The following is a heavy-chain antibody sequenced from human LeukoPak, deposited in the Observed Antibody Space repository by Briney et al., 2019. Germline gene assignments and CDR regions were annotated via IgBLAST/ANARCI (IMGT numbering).Heavy chain of an antibody. Sequence: GGSLRLSCAASGFTFNMYGMGWVRQAPGKWPEWVAAIADSGGNTYYADSVKGRFTISRDNSRNTLSLQMNSLRAEDTAVYYCAKGHNNYYLTIDYWGQGTLVTVSS. CDR1: GFTFNMYG. J-gene: IGHJ4*02. D-gene: IGHD2/OR15-2a*01. V-gene: IGHV3-23*01. CDR2: IADSGGNT. CDR3: AKGHNNYYLTIDY.